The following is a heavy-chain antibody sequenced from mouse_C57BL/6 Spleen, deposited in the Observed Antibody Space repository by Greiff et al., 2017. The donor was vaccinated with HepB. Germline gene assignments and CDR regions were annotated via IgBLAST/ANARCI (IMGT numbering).Heavy chain of an antibody. Sequence: QVQLKESGAELVRPGASVKLSCKASGYTFTDYYINWVKQRPGQGLEWIARIYPGSGNTYYNEKFKGKATLTAEKSSSTAYMQLSSLTSEDSAVYFCARDLYAMDYWGQGTSVTVSS. CDR1: GYTFTDYY. V-gene: IGHV1-76*01. CDR2: IYPGSGNT. J-gene: IGHJ4*01. D-gene: IGHD5-1*01. CDR3: ARDLYAMDY.